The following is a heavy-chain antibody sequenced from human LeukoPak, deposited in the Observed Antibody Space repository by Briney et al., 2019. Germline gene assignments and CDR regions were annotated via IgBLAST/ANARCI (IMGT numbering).Heavy chain of an antibody. D-gene: IGHD1-26*01. CDR3: ARWEVVGARFDY. Sequence: PSETLSLTCTVSGGSISSYYWSWIRQPPGKGLEWIGSIYYSGSTYYNPSLKSRVTISVDTSKNQFSLKLSSVTAADTAVYYCARWEVVGARFDYWGQGTLVTVSS. V-gene: IGHV4-39*07. CDR2: IYYSGST. CDR1: GGSISSYY. J-gene: IGHJ4*02.